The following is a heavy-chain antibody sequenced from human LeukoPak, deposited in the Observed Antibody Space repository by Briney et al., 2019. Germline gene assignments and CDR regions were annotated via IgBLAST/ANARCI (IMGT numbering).Heavy chain of an antibody. D-gene: IGHD6-6*01. Sequence: ASVTVSCKASGYTFPSYFMHWVRQAPGQGLEWMGIINPTGGSTTYAQKFQGRVTMTRDTSTSTVYMELSSLRSDDTAVYYCARTAARRFDYWGQGTLVTVSS. CDR2: INPTGGST. V-gene: IGHV1-46*01. CDR1: GYTFPSYF. CDR3: ARTAARRFDY. J-gene: IGHJ4*02.